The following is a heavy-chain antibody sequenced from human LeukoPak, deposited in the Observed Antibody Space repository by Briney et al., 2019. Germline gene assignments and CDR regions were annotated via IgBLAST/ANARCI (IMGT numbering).Heavy chain of an antibody. D-gene: IGHD5-18*01. CDR2: ITSSSSYI. CDR3: AGKNEYTYRSIFDY. V-gene: IGHV3-21*01. Sequence: GWSLRLSCAASGFTFSSYSMSWVRQAPGKGLEWVSSITSSSSYIYYADSVKGRFTISRDNAKNSLYLQMNSLRAEDTAVYYCAGKNEYTYRSIFDYWGQGTLVTVSS. CDR1: GFTFSSYS. J-gene: IGHJ4*02.